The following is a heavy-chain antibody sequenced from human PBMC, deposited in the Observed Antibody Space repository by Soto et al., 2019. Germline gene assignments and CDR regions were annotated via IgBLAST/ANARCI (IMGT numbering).Heavy chain of an antibody. D-gene: IGHD3-22*01. Sequence: QVQLVQSGAEEKKPGASVKVSCMASGYTFTSYAMHWVRQAPGQRLEWMGWINAGNGNTKYSQKFQGRVTITRDTSASTAYMELSSLRSEDTAVYYCARGSGYYYWDDYWGQGTLVTVSS. V-gene: IGHV1-3*05. CDR3: ARGSGYYYWDDY. CDR2: INAGNGNT. J-gene: IGHJ4*02. CDR1: GYTFTSYA.